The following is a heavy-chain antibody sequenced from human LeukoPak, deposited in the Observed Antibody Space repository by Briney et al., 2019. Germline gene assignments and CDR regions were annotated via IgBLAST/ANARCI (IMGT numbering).Heavy chain of an antibody. CDR3: AGSSGSYPEDWFDP. D-gene: IGHD1-26*01. Sequence: HGGSLRLSCAASGFTFSSYSMNWVRQAPGKGLEWVSYISSSSSTIYYADFVKGRFTISRDNAKNSLYLQMNSLRAEDTAVYYCAGSSGSYPEDWFDPWGQGTLVTVSS. CDR1: GFTFSSYS. J-gene: IGHJ5*02. V-gene: IGHV3-48*01. CDR2: ISSSSSTI.